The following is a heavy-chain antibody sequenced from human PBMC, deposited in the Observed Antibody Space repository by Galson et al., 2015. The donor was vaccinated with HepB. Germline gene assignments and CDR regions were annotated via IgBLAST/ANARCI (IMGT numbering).Heavy chain of an antibody. V-gene: IGHV1-8*01. J-gene: IGHJ6*03. CDR1: GYTFTSYD. CDR2: MNPNSGNT. D-gene: IGHD3-9*01. CDR3: ARGANYDILTGYYVWYYYYYMDV. Sequence: SVKVSCRASGYTFTSYDINWVRQATGQGLEWMGWMNPNSGNTGYAQKFQGRVTMTRNTSISTAYMELSSLRSEDTAVYYCARGANYDILTGYYVWYYYYYMDVWGKGTTVTVSS.